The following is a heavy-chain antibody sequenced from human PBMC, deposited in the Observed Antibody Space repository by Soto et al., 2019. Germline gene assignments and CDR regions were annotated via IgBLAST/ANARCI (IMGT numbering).Heavy chain of an antibody. J-gene: IGHJ4*02. Sequence: GGSLRLSCAASGFTFDDYAMHWVRQAPGKGLEWVSRISWNGGNIDYADSVKGRFTISRDNSKNSLYLQMDSLRAEDTALYYCAKDVEGNYFDYWGQGTLVTVSS. CDR1: GFTFDDYA. V-gene: IGHV3-9*01. CDR3: AKDVEGNYFDY. D-gene: IGHD3-10*01. CDR2: ISWNGGNI.